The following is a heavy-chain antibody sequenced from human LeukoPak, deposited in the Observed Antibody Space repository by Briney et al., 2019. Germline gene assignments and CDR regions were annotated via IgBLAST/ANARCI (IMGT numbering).Heavy chain of an antibody. CDR2: IYYSGST. CDR3: ARASCFDWLSFPPRPEYYGLDV. CDR1: GDSVNSYY. J-gene: IGHJ6*02. Sequence: SETLSLTCTVSGDSVNSYYWSWIRQPPGKGLEWIGYIYYSGSTNYNPSLKSRVTISVDTSKNQFSLKLSSVTAADTAVYYCARASCFDWLSFPPRPEYYGLDVWGQGTTVTVSS. D-gene: IGHD3-9*01. V-gene: IGHV4-59*02.